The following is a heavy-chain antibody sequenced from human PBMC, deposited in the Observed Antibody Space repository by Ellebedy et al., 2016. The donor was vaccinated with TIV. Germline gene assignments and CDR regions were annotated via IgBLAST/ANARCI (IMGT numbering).Heavy chain of an antibody. Sequence: AASVKVSCKASGYSFTTYTMHWVRQAPGQRLEWMGGTHAGNGNTKYSQKFQGRVTISRATSANTAYMELSSLRSEDTAVYYCARGSTLAWLTCYDFWGQGTLVTVSS. J-gene: IGHJ4*02. CDR3: ARGSTLAWLTCYDF. CDR1: GYSFTTYT. V-gene: IGHV1-3*01. D-gene: IGHD2-21*01. CDR2: THAGNGNT.